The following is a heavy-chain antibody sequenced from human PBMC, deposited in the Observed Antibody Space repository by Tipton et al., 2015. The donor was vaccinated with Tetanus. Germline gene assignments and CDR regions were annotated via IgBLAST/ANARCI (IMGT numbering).Heavy chain of an antibody. Sequence: LRLSCTVSGVSITSDYWSWIRQPPGKGPEWLGHIDYSGNTNYNSSLKGRATISLNTPKNQVSLKLTSVTAADTAVYYCAGDCSXAECHTRGLDVWXXGTTVXVSS. J-gene: IGHJ6*01. CDR3: AGDCSXAECHTRGLDV. D-gene: IGHD2-2*01. CDR2: IDYSGNT. CDR1: GVSITSDY. V-gene: IGHV4-59*01.